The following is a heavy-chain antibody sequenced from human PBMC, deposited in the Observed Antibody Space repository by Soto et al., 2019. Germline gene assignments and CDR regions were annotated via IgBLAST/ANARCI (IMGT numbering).Heavy chain of an antibody. CDR3: TANGFYSLDY. CDR2: IDHSGRA. CDR1: GESLTNDRW. J-gene: IGHJ4*02. V-gene: IGHV4-4*02. D-gene: IGHD2-21*01. Sequence: QVQLQESGPGLVKPSGTLSLTCSISGESLTNDRWWSWVRQSPGQGREWIGEIDHSGRAHYNPSLKTPVIISVDKAKNSGSLTLSSVPAADTAVYYCTANGFYSLDYWGQGALVTVSS.